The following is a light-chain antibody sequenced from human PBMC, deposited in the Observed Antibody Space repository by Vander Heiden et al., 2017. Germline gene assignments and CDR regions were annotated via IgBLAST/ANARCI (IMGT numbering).Light chain of an antibody. J-gene: IGLJ3*02. V-gene: IGLV2-11*01. CDR1: SSDVGSYDY. Sequence: QSALTQPRSVSGSPGQSVTISCSGTSSDVGSYDYVSCYQQHPGNAPKLLIYDVTKWPSGGPDRFSGSKSGNTATLTISGLLTEDEADYYCCSYAGSYTWVFGGGTKVTVL. CDR3: CSYAGSYTWV. CDR2: DVT.